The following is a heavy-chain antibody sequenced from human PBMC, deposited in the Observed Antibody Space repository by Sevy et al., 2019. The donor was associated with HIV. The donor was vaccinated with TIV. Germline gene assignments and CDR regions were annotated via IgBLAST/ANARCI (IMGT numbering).Heavy chain of an antibody. J-gene: IGHJ4*02. Sequence: GGSLRLSCAASGFTFSSYAMHWVRQAPGKGLEWVAVISYDGSNKYYADSVKGRFTISRDNSKNTLYLQMNSLRAEDTAVYYCARDALGDRVVNYYFDYWGQGTLVTVSS. CDR3: ARDALGDRVVNYYFDY. CDR2: ISYDGSNK. D-gene: IGHD3-3*01. V-gene: IGHV3-30*04. CDR1: GFTFSSYA.